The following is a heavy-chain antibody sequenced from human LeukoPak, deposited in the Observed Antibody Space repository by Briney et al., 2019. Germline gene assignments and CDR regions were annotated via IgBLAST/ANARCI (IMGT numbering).Heavy chain of an antibody. CDR2: ISSSSSTI. J-gene: IGHJ4*02. CDR1: GFTFSSYS. CDR3: ARVRVTIFEGPPDY. D-gene: IGHD3-9*01. V-gene: IGHV3-48*04. Sequence: PGGSLRPSCAASGFTFSSYSMNWVRQAPGKGLEWVSYISSSSSTIYYADSVKGRFTISRDNAKNSLYLQMNSLRAEDTAVYYCARVRVTIFEGPPDYWGQGTLVTVSS.